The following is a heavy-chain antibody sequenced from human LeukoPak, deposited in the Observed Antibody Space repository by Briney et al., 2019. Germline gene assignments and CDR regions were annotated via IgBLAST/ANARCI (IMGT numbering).Heavy chain of an antibody. CDR2: ISASNGNT. D-gene: IGHD3-22*01. CDR1: GYTFASYD. V-gene: IGHV1-18*01. Sequence: ASVKVSCKASGYTFASYDISWVRQAPGQGLEWMGWISASNGNTSYAQKLQGRVTMTTDTSTSTAYMELRSLRSDDTAVYYCARRDYYYDSSGSFDPWGQGTLVTVSS. J-gene: IGHJ5*02. CDR3: ARRDYYYDSSGSFDP.